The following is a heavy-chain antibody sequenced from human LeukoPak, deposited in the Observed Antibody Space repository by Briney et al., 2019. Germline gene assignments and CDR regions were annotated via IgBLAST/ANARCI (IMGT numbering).Heavy chain of an antibody. V-gene: IGHV3-7*01. Sequence: PGGSLRLSCAASGFTFSSYWMSWVRQAPGKGLEWVANIKQDGSEKYYVDSVKGRFTISRDNAKNSLFLQMSSLRADDTAVYYRGRELDGSVDYWGQGTLVTVSS. CDR3: GRELDGSVDY. CDR2: IKQDGSEK. CDR1: GFTFSSYW. D-gene: IGHD3-10*01. J-gene: IGHJ4*02.